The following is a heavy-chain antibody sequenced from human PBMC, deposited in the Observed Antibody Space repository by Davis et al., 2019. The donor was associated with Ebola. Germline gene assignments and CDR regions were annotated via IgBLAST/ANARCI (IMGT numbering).Heavy chain of an antibody. CDR3: AREGFYFYGMDV. CDR1: GFTFSSYA. J-gene: IGHJ6*02. Sequence: PGGSLRLSCAASGFTFSSYAMSWVRQAPGKGLEWVSAISGSDGSTYYADSVKGRFTISRDNSKNTLYLQMNSLRAEDTAVYYCAREGFYFYGMDVWGHGTTVTVSS. V-gene: IGHV3-23*01. CDR2: ISGSDGST. D-gene: IGHD2/OR15-2a*01.